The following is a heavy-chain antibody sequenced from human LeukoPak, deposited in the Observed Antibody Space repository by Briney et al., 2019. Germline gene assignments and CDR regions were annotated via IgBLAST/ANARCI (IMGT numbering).Heavy chain of an antibody. V-gene: IGHV5-51*01. CDR3: ARSRYCSSTSCYIRDY. CDR1: GYSFTSYW. D-gene: IGHD2-2*02. Sequence: GESLKISCKGSGYSFTSYWIGWVRQMPGKGLEWMGIIYPGDSDTRYSPSFQGQVTISADKSISTAYLQWSSLKASDTAMYYCARSRYCSSTSCYIRDYWGQGTLVTVSS. J-gene: IGHJ4*02. CDR2: IYPGDSDT.